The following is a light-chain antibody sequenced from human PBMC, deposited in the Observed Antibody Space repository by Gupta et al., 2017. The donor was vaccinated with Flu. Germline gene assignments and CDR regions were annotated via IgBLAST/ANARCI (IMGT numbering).Light chain of an antibody. CDR1: QSISSW. CDR3: QQYNSWWT. J-gene: IGKJ1*01. CDR2: KAS. V-gene: IGKV1-5*03. Sequence: VGDRVTITCLASQSISSWLAWYQQKPGKAPKLLIYKASSLESGVPSRFSGSGSGTEFTLTISSLQPDDFATYYCQQYNSWWTFGQGTKVEIK.